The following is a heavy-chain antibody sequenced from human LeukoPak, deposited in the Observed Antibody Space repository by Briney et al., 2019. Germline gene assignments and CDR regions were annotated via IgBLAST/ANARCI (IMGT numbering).Heavy chain of an antibody. CDR2: IYDSRTI. J-gene: IGHJ4*02. D-gene: IGHD4-17*01. CDR1: GGSISSGSHH. Sequence: SETLSLTCTVSGGSISSGSHHWGWFRQSPGKGLEWIGSIYDSRTIYYNPSLNSRVTISAVTSKNQFSLQLNSVTAADTAVYYCARDFGDYRADYWGQGTLVIVSS. V-gene: IGHV4-39*01. CDR3: ARDFGDYRADY.